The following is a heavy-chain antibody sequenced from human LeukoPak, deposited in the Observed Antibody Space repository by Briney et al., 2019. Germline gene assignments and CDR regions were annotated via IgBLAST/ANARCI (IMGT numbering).Heavy chain of an antibody. CDR1: GGSTSSYY. V-gene: IGHV4-59*01. CDR2: IYYSGST. J-gene: IGHJ3*02. Sequence: SETLSLTCTVSGGSTSSYYWSWIRQPPGKGREWIGYIYYSGSTNYNPSLKSRVTISADTSKNQFSLKLSSVTAADTAVYYCARFQSSYDAFDIWGQGTMVTVSS. CDR3: ARFQSSYDAFDI.